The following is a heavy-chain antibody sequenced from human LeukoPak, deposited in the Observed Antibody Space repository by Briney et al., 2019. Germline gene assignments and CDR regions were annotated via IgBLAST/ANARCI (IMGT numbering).Heavy chain of an antibody. V-gene: IGHV3-11*01. D-gene: IGHD3-22*01. CDR1: GFTFSDSF. J-gene: IGHJ4*02. Sequence: GGSLRLSCAASGFTFSDSFMNWIRQAPGKGLEWLSYISHSGSNLDYAESVRGRFTISRDDANHSLYLQINSLRAEDTAVYYCARGDSSGVPDYWGQGTLVTVSS. CDR2: ISHSGSNL. CDR3: ARGDSSGVPDY.